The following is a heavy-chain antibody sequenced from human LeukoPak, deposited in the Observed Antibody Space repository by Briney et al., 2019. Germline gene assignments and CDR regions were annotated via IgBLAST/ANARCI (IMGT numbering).Heavy chain of an antibody. V-gene: IGHV4-39*01. J-gene: IGHJ4*02. CDR3: ARPEDSSGYYAFDY. CDR2: IYYSGST. Sequence: SETLSLTCTVSGGSISSSSYYWGWIRQPPGKGLEWIGSIYYSGSTYYNSSLKSRVTISVDTSKNQFSLKVSSVTAADTAVYYCARPEDSSGYYAFDYWGQGTLVTVSS. CDR1: GGSISSSSYY. D-gene: IGHD3-22*01.